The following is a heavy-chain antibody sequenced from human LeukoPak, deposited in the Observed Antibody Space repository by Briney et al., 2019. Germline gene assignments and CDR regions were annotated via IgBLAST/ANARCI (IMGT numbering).Heavy chain of an antibody. J-gene: IGHJ6*02. Sequence: SETLSLTCAVYGGSFSGYYWSWLRQPPGKGLEWIGEINHSGSTNYNPSLKSRVTISVDTSKNQFSLKLSSVTAADTAVYYCARYAVVAATFYYYGMDVWGQGTTVTVSS. CDR2: INHSGST. CDR3: ARYAVVAATFYYYGMDV. D-gene: IGHD2-15*01. CDR1: GGSFSGYY. V-gene: IGHV4-34*01.